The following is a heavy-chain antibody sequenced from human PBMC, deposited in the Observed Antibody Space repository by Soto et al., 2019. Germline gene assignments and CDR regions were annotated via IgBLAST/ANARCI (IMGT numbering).Heavy chain of an antibody. CDR3: TRPLQDVDYYYGMDV. Sequence: EVQLVESGGGLVQPGGSLKLSCAASGFTFSGSAMHWVRQASGKGLEWVGRIRSKANSYATAYAASVKGRFTISRDDSKNTAYLQMNSLKTEDTAVYYCTRPLQDVDYYYGMDVWGQGTTVTVSS. D-gene: IGHD2-15*01. V-gene: IGHV3-73*01. CDR2: IRSKANSYAT. CDR1: GFTFSGSA. J-gene: IGHJ6*02.